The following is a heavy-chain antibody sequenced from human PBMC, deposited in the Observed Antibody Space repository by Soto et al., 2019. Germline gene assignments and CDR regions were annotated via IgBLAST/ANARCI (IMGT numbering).Heavy chain of an antibody. D-gene: IGHD6-19*01. J-gene: IGHJ6*02. CDR1: GFNFSSYA. Sequence: PGGSLRLSCAASGFNFSSYAMSWVRQAPGKGLEWVSAISGSGGSTYYADSVKGRFTISRDNSKNTLYLQMNSLRAEDTAVYYCAKLGRYSSGWYIDYYYGMDVWGQGTTVTVSS. CDR3: AKLGRYSSGWYIDYYYGMDV. V-gene: IGHV3-23*01. CDR2: ISGSGGST.